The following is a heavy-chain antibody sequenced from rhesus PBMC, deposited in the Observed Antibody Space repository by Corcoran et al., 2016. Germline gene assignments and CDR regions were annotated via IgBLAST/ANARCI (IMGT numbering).Heavy chain of an antibody. Sequence: QVQLQESGPGLVKPSETLSLTCAVSGGSVSSSNWWSWIRQPPGKGLEWIGYISGSCGSTYYNPSLKSRVTISTDTSKNQFSLKLSSLTAADTAVYYCARVNTVTYYWGQGVLVTVSS. D-gene: IGHD4-23*01. CDR2: ISGSCGST. CDR3: ARVNTVTYY. J-gene: IGHJ4*01. CDR1: GGSVSSSNW. V-gene: IGHV4-65*01.